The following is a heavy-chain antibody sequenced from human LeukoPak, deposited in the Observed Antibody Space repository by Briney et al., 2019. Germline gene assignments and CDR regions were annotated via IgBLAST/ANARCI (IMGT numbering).Heavy chain of an antibody. Sequence: SETLSLTCTVSGGSISSGGYYWSWIRQHPGKGLEWIGYIYYSGSTYYNPSLKSRVTISVDTSKNQFSLKLSSVTAADTAVYYCARGIVENPYYFDYWGQGTLVTVSS. CDR3: ARGIVENPYYFDY. CDR2: IYYSGST. V-gene: IGHV4-31*03. CDR1: GGSISSGGYY. D-gene: IGHD2-15*01. J-gene: IGHJ4*02.